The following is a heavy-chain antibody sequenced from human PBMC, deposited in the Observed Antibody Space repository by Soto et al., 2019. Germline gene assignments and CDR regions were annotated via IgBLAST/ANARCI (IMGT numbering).Heavy chain of an antibody. J-gene: IGHJ6*02. Sequence: ASVKVSCKASGYTFTDYYMHWVRQAPGQGLEWMVWINPNSGGTNYAQKFQGRVTMTRDTSISTAYMELSRLRSDDTAVYYCARKLELRGSYYYYYDMDVWGQGTTVTVSS. CDR3: ARKLELRGSYYYYYDMDV. CDR1: GYTFTDYY. CDR2: INPNSGGT. D-gene: IGHD1-7*01. V-gene: IGHV1-2*02.